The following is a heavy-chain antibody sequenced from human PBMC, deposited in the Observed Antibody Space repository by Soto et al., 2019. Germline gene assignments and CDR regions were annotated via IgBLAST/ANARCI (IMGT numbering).Heavy chain of an antibody. CDR1: GFTFSSYG. CDR2: IWYDGSNK. J-gene: IGHJ6*02. CDR3: ARDPNYYDSSGYYHYYYYGMDV. Sequence: PGGSLRLSCAASGFTFSSYGMHWVRQAPGKGLEWVAVIWYDGSNKYYADSVKGRFTISRDNSKNTLYLQMNSLRAEDTAVYYCARDPNYYDSSGYYHYYYYGMDVWGQGTTVTVSS. D-gene: IGHD3-22*01. V-gene: IGHV3-33*01.